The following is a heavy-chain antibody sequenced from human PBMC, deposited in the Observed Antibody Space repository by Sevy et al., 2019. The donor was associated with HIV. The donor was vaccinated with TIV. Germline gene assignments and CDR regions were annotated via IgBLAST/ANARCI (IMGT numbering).Heavy chain of an antibody. CDR3: AGGWGIYYDSRGFHPQYYFDS. CDR1: GGSINSFF. J-gene: IGHJ4*02. Sequence: SETLSLTCAVSGGSINSFFWSWIRQSPGKGLEWIGYVYDSGNSEYNPSLRNRVTISVDTSKKQFSLKLSSVTAADTAGYYCAGGWGIYYDSRGFHPQYYFDSWGQGTLVTVSS. V-gene: IGHV4-59*01. CDR2: VYDSGNS. D-gene: IGHD3-22*01.